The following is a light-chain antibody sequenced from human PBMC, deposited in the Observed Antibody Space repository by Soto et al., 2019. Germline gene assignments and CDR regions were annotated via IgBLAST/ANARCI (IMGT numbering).Light chain of an antibody. CDR3: QQYNNWPRT. CDR2: GAS. Sequence: EIVMTQSPATLSVSPGERATLSCRASQSVSSNLAWYQQKPGQAPRLLLYGASTRATGIPARFSGSGSGTEFTLTISSLQYEDFAVYYCQQYNNWPRTFGQGTKVEIK. V-gene: IGKV3-15*01. CDR1: QSVSSN. J-gene: IGKJ1*01.